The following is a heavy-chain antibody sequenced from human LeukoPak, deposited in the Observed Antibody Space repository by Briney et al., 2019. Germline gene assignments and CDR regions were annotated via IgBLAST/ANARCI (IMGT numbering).Heavy chain of an antibody. Sequence: PGGSLRLSCAASGFTVSSNYMSWVRQAPGKGLEWVSVIYSGGSTYYADSVKGRFTISRDNSKNTLYLQMNSLRAEDTAVYYCASTHGLWFGELLSYWGQGTLVTVSS. CDR2: IYSGGST. CDR3: ASTHGLWFGELLSY. J-gene: IGHJ4*02. V-gene: IGHV3-53*01. D-gene: IGHD3-10*01. CDR1: GFTVSSNY.